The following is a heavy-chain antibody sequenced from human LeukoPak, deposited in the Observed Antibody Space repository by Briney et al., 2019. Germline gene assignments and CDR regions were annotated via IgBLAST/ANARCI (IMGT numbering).Heavy chain of an antibody. CDR3: ARRSSRYDRNWFDP. D-gene: IGHD6-13*01. Sequence: SETLSLTCAVYGGSFSGYYWSWIRQPPGKGLEWIGEINHSGSTNYNPSLKSRVTISVDTSKNQFSLKLSSVTAADTAVYYCARRSSRYDRNWFDPWGQGTLVTVSS. V-gene: IGHV4-34*01. CDR1: GGSFSGYY. CDR2: INHSGST. J-gene: IGHJ5*02.